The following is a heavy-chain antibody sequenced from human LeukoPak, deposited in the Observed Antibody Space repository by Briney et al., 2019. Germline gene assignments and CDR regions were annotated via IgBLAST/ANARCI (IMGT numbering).Heavy chain of an antibody. J-gene: IGHJ4*02. D-gene: IGHD2-2*03. V-gene: IGHV3-21*04. Sequence: PGGSLRLSCAASGFTFTSYTMNWVRQAPGKGLEWVSSITSGSSYIYYADSVKGRFTISRDNAKNSLYLQMSSLRAEDTAVYYCASGYCSSTGCRKDYWGQGTLVTVSS. CDR3: ASGYCSSTGCRKDY. CDR2: ITSGSSYI. CDR1: GFTFTSYT.